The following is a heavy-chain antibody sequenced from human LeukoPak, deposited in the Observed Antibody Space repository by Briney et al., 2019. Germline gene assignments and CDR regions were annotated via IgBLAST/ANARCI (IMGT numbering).Heavy chain of an antibody. Sequence: GASVKVSCKASGGTFSSYAISWVRQAPGQGLEWMGGIIPIFGTANYAQKFQGRVTITTDESTSTAYMELSSLRSEDTAVYYCARVKTRYSGSNWAPYYFDYWGQGTLVTVSS. CDR1: GGTFSSYA. D-gene: IGHD1-26*01. J-gene: IGHJ4*02. V-gene: IGHV1-69*05. CDR2: IIPIFGTA. CDR3: ARVKTRYSGSNWAPYYFDY.